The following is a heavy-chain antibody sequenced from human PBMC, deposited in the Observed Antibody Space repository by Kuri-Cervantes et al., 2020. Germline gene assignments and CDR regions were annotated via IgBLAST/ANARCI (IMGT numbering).Heavy chain of an antibody. CDR2: IIPILGIA. V-gene: IGHV1-69*04. J-gene: IGHJ4*02. D-gene: IGHD5-12*01. CDR1: GGTFSSYT. Sequence: SVKVSCKASGGTFSSYTISWVRQAPGQGLEWMGRIIPILGIANYAQKFQGRVTMTEDTSTDTAYMELSSLRSEDTAVYYCATDPLYSGYDFVYWGQGTLVTVSS. CDR3: ATDPLYSGYDFVY.